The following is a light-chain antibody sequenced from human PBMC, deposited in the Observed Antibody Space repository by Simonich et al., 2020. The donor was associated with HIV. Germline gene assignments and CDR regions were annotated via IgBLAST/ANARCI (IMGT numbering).Light chain of an antibody. V-gene: IGLV2-23*01. Sequence: QSALTQPASVSGSPGQSIPIPCTGISSIVGGYNLVSWYQQHPGKAPKLMIYEGSKRPSGVSNRFSGSKSGNTASLTISGLQAEDEADYYCCSYAGSSTLVFGGGTKLTVL. J-gene: IGLJ3*02. CDR1: SSIVGGYNL. CDR3: CSYAGSSTLV. CDR2: EGS.